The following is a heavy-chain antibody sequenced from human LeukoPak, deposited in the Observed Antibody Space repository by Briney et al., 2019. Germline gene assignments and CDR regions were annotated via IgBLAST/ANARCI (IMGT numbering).Heavy chain of an antibody. D-gene: IGHD2-2*01. V-gene: IGHV1-69*01. CDR2: IIPIFGTA. J-gene: IGHJ5*02. CDR3: ARDYCSSTTCYRRRFDP. CDR1: GGTFSSYT. Sequence: SAKVSCKASGGTFSSYTISWVRQAPGQGLEWMGGIIPIFGTANYAQKFQGRVTITADESTSTAYMELSSLRSEDTAVYYCARDYCSSTTCYRRRFDPWGQGTLVTVSS.